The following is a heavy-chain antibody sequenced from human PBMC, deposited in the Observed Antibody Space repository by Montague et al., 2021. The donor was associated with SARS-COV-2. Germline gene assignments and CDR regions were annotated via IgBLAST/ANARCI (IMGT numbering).Heavy chain of an antibody. CDR1: GDSVSSNSAG. CDR2: TYYRSKWHN. CDR3: AREDCSSTSCYPTYFQH. D-gene: IGHD2-2*01. J-gene: IGHJ1*01. V-gene: IGHV6-1*01. Sequence: ISGDSVSSNSAGWNWIRQSPSRGLEWLGRTYYRSKWHNDFAVSVKSRITINPDTSKNQFSLQLNSVTPEDTAVYYCAREDCSSTSCYPTYFQHWGQGTPVTVSS.